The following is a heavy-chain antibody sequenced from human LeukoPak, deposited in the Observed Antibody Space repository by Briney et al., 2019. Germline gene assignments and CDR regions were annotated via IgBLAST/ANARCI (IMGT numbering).Heavy chain of an antibody. D-gene: IGHD3-22*01. CDR2: ITSSSSYI. J-gene: IGHJ4*02. CDR3: ARDLPYYYDSGGNDY. V-gene: IGHV3-21*01. CDR1: GFTFSSYS. Sequence: PGGSLRLSCAASGFTFSSYSMNWVRQAPGKGLEWVSSITSSSSYIYYADSLKGRFTVSRDNAKNSLYLQMSSLRAEDAAVYYCARDLPYYYDSGGNDYWGQGTLVTVSS.